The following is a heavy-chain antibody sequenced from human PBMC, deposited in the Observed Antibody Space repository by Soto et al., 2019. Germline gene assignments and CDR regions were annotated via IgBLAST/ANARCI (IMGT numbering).Heavy chain of an antibody. CDR1: GYTFTSYA. J-gene: IGHJ3*02. Sequence: GASVKVSCKASGYTFTSYAMHWVRQAPGQRLEWMGWINAGNGNTKYSQKFQGRVTITRDTSASTAYMELSSLRSEDTAVYYCASRYDSSGYYPNDAFDIWGQGTMVTVSS. CDR2: INAGNGNT. V-gene: IGHV1-3*01. CDR3: ASRYDSSGYYPNDAFDI. D-gene: IGHD3-22*01.